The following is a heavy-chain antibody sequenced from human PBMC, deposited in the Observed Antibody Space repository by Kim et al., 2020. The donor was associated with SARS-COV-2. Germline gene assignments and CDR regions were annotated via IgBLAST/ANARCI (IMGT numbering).Heavy chain of an antibody. CDR2: INPSGGST. CDR3: ARDQMSSSWILTGYYYYGMDV. V-gene: IGHV1-46*01. D-gene: IGHD6-13*01. CDR1: GYTFTSYY. J-gene: IGHJ6*02. Sequence: ASVKVSCKASGYTFTSYYMHWVRQAPGQGLEWMGIINPSGGSTSYAQKFQGRVTMTRDTSTSTVYMELSSLRSEDTAVYYCARDQMSSSWILTGYYYYGMDVWGQGTTVTVSS.